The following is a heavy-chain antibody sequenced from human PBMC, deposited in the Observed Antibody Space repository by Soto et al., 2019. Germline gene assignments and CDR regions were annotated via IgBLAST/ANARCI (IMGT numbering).Heavy chain of an antibody. J-gene: IGHJ4*02. Sequence: EVQLVESGGGVVKPGGSVSLSCAASGLTFTRYSMNWLRQAPGKGLEWVSSINSTTNYIYYADSMKGRFTVSRDNAKNSVYLEMSSLSAEDTALYYCARESEDLTSNFDYWGQGTLVTVSS. CDR2: INSTTNYI. CDR1: GLTFTRYS. CDR3: ARESEDLTSNFDY. V-gene: IGHV3-21*01.